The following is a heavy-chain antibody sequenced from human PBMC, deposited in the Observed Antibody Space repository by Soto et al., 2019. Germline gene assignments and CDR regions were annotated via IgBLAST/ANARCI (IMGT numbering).Heavy chain of an antibody. V-gene: IGHV3-48*02. CDR3: ASFDVTYYYYYGMDV. CDR1: GFTFSSYS. Sequence: GGSLRLSCAASGFTFSSYSMSWVRQAPGKGLEWVSYISSSSSTIYYADSVKGRFTISRDNAKNSLYLQMNSLRDEDTAVYYCASFDVTYYYYYGMDVWGQGTTVTVSS. CDR2: ISSSSSTI. J-gene: IGHJ6*02.